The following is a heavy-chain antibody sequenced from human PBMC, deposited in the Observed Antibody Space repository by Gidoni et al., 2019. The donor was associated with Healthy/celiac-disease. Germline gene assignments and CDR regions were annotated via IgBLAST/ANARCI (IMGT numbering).Heavy chain of an antibody. V-gene: IGHV3-30*18. CDR1: GFTFSSYG. CDR2: ISYDGSNK. J-gene: IGHJ3*02. Sequence: QVQLVESGGGVVQPGRSLRLSCAASGFTFSSYGMHWVRQAPGKGLEWVAVISYDGSNKDYADSVKGRFTISRDNSKNTLYLQMNSLRAEDTAVYYCAKGVSPIAVAGDAFDIWGQGTMVTISS. D-gene: IGHD6-19*01. CDR3: AKGVSPIAVAGDAFDI.